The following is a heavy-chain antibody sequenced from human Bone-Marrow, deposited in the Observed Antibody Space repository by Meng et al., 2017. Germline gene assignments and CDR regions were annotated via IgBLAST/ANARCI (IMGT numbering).Heavy chain of an antibody. CDR2: INWNGGST. CDR3: ATTDYYDTSGYYPFDY. Sequence: GESLKISWAASGFTFDDYGMSWVRQAPGKGLELVSGINWNGGSTGYADSVKGRFTISRDNAKNSLYLQMNSLRAEDTALYYCATTDYYDTSGYYPFDYWGQGTLVTVSS. J-gene: IGHJ4*02. D-gene: IGHD3-22*01. V-gene: IGHV3-20*04. CDR1: GFTFDDYG.